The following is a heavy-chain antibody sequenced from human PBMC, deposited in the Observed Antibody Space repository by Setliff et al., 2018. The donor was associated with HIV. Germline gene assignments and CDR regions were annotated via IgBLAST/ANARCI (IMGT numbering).Heavy chain of an antibody. J-gene: IGHJ6*02. Sequence: GGSLRLSCGASGFTFSSNAMAWVRQAPGKGLEWVSTIGSTGDSAGTYYADSVKGRFTISRDNSKNTLYLQMDSLRAGDTALYYCAKEPEFTMVRGLPNHYGMDVWGQGTTVTVSS. CDR3: AKEPEFTMVRGLPNHYGMDV. V-gene: IGHV3-23*01. CDR2: IGSTGDSAGT. D-gene: IGHD3-10*01. CDR1: GFTFSSNA.